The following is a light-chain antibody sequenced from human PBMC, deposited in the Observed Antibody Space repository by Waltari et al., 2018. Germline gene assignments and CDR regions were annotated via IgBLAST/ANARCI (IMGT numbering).Light chain of an antibody. CDR2: GKN. Sequence: SSELTQDPAVSVALGQTVRITRQGASLRTSDVSWFHQKPGQAPALVIYGKNNRPSGIPDRFSASSSGSTASLTIIGAQAEDEADYYCHSRDSSGNVLIGGGTKLTVV. CDR3: HSRDSSGNVL. V-gene: IGLV3-19*01. J-gene: IGLJ2*01. CDR1: SLRTSD.